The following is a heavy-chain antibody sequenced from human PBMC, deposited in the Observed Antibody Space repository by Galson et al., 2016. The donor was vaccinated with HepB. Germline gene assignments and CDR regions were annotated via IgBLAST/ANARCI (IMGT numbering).Heavy chain of an antibody. J-gene: IGHJ4*02. Sequence: SETLSLTCTVSGGSITISSFYWGWIRQAPGKGLEWIGSIYYTGRTYYNPSLRSRVTLSVDSSKNQFSLTLSSVTAADAAVYYCARQYWGGPSDYWGQGTLVTVSS. D-gene: IGHD2-15*01. CDR2: IYYTGRT. CDR1: GGSITISSFY. V-gene: IGHV4-39*01. CDR3: ARQYWGGPSDY.